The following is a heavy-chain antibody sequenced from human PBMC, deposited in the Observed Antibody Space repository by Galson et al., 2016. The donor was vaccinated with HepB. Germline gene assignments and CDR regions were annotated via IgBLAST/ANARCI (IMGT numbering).Heavy chain of an antibody. V-gene: IGHV3-30-3*01. Sequence: SLRLSCAASGLTFSSYSMHWVRQAPGKGLEWVAVITYDGSNKFYADSVKGRFTISRDNSKNTLYLQMNNLRAEDTAIYYCARGFNYYDSCMIYWGQGTQVTVSS. J-gene: IGHJ4*02. CDR1: GLTFSSYS. CDR2: ITYDGSNK. CDR3: ARGFNYYDSCMIY. D-gene: IGHD3-22*01.